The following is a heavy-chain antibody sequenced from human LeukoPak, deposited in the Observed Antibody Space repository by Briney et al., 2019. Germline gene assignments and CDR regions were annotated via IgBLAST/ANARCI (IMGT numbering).Heavy chain of an antibody. CDR3: ARDFDYGSGSPDY. D-gene: IGHD3-10*01. Sequence: ASVKVSCKASGYTFTNYAMHWVRQAPGQRLEWMGWINAVNGNTKYSQKFQGRVTITRDTSASTAYMELSSLRSEDTAVYYCARDFDYGSGSPDYWGQGTLVTVSS. J-gene: IGHJ4*02. CDR1: GYTFTNYA. V-gene: IGHV1-3*01. CDR2: INAVNGNT.